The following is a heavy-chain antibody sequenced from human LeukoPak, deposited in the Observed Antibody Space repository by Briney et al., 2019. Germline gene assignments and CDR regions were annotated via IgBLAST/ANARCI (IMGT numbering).Heavy chain of an antibody. Sequence: SETLSLTCTVSGGSVSSGSHYWSWIRQPPGKGLEWIRYIYYSGSTNYTPSLKSRVTISVDTSENQFSLKLSSVTAADTAVYYCARDRYYYDSGSYFYFDLWGRGTLVTVSS. CDR2: IYYSGST. J-gene: IGHJ2*01. V-gene: IGHV4-61*01. CDR1: GGSVSSGSHY. CDR3: ARDRYYYDSGSYFYFDL. D-gene: IGHD3-22*01.